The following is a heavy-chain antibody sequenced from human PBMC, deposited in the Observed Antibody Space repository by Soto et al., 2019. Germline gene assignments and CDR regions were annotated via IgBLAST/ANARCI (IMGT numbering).Heavy chain of an antibody. CDR3: VRDLGRYFRSGYMDL. Sequence: EVHLVESGGGLVKPGGSLRLSCTASGFAFNTYSMNWVRQAPGKGLEWVSFINEDSTYIYYADSLRGRITISRDNAKDSLFLQMNSLRPDDTAVYYCVRDLGRYFRSGYMDLWGDGATVTVSS. D-gene: IGHD3-9*01. J-gene: IGHJ6*03. CDR2: INEDSTYI. CDR1: GFAFNTYS. V-gene: IGHV3-21*01.